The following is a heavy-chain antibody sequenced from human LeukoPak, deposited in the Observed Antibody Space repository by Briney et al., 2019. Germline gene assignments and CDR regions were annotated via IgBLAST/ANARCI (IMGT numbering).Heavy chain of an antibody. CDR3: ARELRYCSSTSCYQH. V-gene: IGHV4-30-2*01. Sequence: SQTLSLTCTVSGGSISSGGYYWSWIRQPPGKGLEWIGYIYHSGSTYYYPSLKSRVTISVDRSKNQFSLKLSSVTAADTAVYYCARELRYCSSTSCYQHWGQGTLVTVSS. CDR1: GGSISSGGYY. J-gene: IGHJ1*01. CDR2: IYHSGST. D-gene: IGHD2-2*01.